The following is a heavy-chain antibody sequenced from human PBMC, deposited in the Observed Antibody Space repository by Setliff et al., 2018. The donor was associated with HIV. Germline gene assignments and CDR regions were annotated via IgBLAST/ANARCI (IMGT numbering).Heavy chain of an antibody. CDR1: DFSVSSDE. D-gene: IGHD5-12*01. J-gene: IGHJ3*01. V-gene: IGHV3-23*05. CDR2: TTSSYITK. CDR3: AKLYPRGAVTPISPFDV. Sequence: PGGSLRLTCAVSDFSVSSDEMSWVRQAPGKGLEWVSTTTSSYITKYADSLTGRFTISRDNSKNTLYLQMNNLRVENTAVYYCAKLYPRGAVTPISPFDVWGLGTKVTVSS.